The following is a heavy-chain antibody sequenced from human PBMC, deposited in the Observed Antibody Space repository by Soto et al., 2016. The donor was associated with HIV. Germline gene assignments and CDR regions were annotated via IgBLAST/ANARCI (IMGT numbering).Heavy chain of an antibody. J-gene: IGHJ6*03. CDR2: ISSGGRTI. V-gene: IGHV3-11*04. CDR3: ASINVELLTVLYYYYMDV. CDR1: GFTFSDYY. D-gene: IGHD1-7*01. Sequence: VQLVESGGGLVKPGGSLRLSCAASGFTFSDYYMSWIRQAPGKGLEWVSYISSGGRTIYYADSVKGRFTISRDNAKNSLYLQMNSLRAEDTAVYYCASINVELLTVLYYYYMDVVGTKGPRSPSP.